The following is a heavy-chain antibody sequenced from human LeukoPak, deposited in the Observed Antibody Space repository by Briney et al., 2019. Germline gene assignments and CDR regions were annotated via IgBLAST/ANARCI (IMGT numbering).Heavy chain of an antibody. Sequence: VGTLGLYCAASGFTFSRYPMNWVLQAPGLGLAWVSPFSGSGGSTYYADSVKGRFTISRDNSKNTLYLQMNSLRAEDTAVYYCAKNYDFWSGLATTLDYWGQGTLVTVSS. CDR3: AKNYDFWSGLATTLDY. CDR1: GFTFSRYP. D-gene: IGHD3-3*01. V-gene: IGHV3-23*01. CDR2: FSGSGGST. J-gene: IGHJ4*02.